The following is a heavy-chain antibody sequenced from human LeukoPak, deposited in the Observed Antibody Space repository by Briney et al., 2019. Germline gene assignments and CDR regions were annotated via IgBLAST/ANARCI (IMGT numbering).Heavy chain of an antibody. Sequence: SGGSLRLSCAASGFTFSDDWMHWDRLVAGKGLVWVASIGGDGSSTWYADSVKGRFTSSRDSAKNTLHLQMDSLRAEDTAMYYCVRGTVMDRGVDYWGQGTLVTVSS. J-gene: IGHJ4*02. V-gene: IGHV3-74*01. D-gene: IGHD5-18*01. CDR2: IGGDGSST. CDR3: VRGTVMDRGVDY. CDR1: GFTFSDDW.